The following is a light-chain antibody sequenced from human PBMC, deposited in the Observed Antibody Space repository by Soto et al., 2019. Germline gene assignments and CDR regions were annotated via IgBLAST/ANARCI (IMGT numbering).Light chain of an antibody. CDR2: DVS. CDR3: TSYTNRISRYV. CDR1: SRDVGGYNY. V-gene: IGLV2-14*03. J-gene: IGLJ1*01. Sequence: QSVLTQPASVSGSPGQSITISCTGTSRDVGGYNYVSWYQQHPGKAPKLMIYDVSNRPSGVSNRFSGSKSGHTASLPISGLQAEDEFDYSCTSYTNRISRYVFGTGNMVNVL.